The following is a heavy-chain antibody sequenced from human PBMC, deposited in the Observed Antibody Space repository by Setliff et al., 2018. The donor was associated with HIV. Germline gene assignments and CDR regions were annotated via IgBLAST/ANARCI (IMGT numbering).Heavy chain of an antibody. Sequence: GGSLRLSCGASGFTFSEFWMYWVRQAPGKGLEWVANINTDGSEKYFVDSVKGRFTISRDNARNSLYLQMNSLRAEDTAIYYCARDEQATVVTDYYYYMDVWGKGTTVTVSS. CDR2: INTDGSEK. D-gene: IGHD4-17*01. CDR1: GFTFSEFW. J-gene: IGHJ6*03. CDR3: ARDEQATVVTDYYYYMDV. V-gene: IGHV3-7*01.